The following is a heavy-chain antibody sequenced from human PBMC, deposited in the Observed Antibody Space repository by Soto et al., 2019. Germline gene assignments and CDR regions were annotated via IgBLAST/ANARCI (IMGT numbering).Heavy chain of an antibody. J-gene: IGHJ6*02. Sequence: SVKVSCKASGGTFSSYAISWVRQAPGQGLEWMGGIIPIFGTANYAQKFQGRVTITADESTSTAYMELSSLRSEDTAVYYCARAQSEGFIVARVGGMDVWGQGTTVTVSS. D-gene: IGHD5-12*01. CDR2: IIPIFGTA. CDR1: GGTFSSYA. V-gene: IGHV1-69*13. CDR3: ARAQSEGFIVARVGGMDV.